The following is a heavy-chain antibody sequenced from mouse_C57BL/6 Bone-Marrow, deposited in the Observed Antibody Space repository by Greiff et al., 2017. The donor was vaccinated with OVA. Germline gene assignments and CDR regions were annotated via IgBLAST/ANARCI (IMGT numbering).Heavy chain of an antibody. Sequence: EVKLMESGPELVKPGASVKISCKASGYSFTGYYMNWVKQSPEKSLEWIGEINPSTGGTTYNQKFKAKATLTVDTSSSTAYMQLKSLTSEDSAVYYCARWGYYGSSYGGDYWGQGTTLTVSS. V-gene: IGHV1-42*01. D-gene: IGHD1-1*01. CDR1: GYSFTGYY. CDR3: ARWGYYGSSYGGDY. CDR2: INPSTGGT. J-gene: IGHJ2*01.